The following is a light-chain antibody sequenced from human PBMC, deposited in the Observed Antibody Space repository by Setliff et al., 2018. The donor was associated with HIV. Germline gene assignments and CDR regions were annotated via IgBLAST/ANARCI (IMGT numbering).Light chain of an antibody. CDR2: EVS. CDR3: CSYAGSSTYV. V-gene: IGLV2-23*02. CDR1: SSDVGSYNL. Sequence: QSALTQPASVSGSPGQSITLSCTGTSSDVGSYNLVSWYQHHPGKAPKLMIYEVSKRPSGVSNRSSGSKSGNTASLTISGLQAEDEADYYCCSYAGSSTYVFGTGTKVTVL. J-gene: IGLJ1*01.